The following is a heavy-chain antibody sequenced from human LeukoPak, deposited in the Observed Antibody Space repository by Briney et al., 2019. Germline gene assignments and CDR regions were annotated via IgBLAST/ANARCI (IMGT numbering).Heavy chain of an antibody. CDR1: GGSISSSSYY. J-gene: IGHJ4*02. D-gene: IGHD3-10*01. V-gene: IGHV4-39*01. CDR2: IYYTGST. CDR3: ARLRNFWFGNRGYFDY. Sequence: SETLSLTCTVSGGSISSSSYYWGWIRQPPGKGLEWIGCIYYTGSTYYNPSLKSRVTISVDTSKNQFSLKLSSVTAADTAVYYCARLRNFWFGNRGYFDYWGQGTLVTVSS.